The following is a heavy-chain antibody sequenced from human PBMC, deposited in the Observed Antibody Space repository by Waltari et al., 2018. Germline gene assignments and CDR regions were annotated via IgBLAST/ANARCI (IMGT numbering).Heavy chain of an antibody. V-gene: IGHV3-23*01. CDR3: AKDGTMGEPLDY. CDR2: ISGSGCST. D-gene: IGHD3-16*01. J-gene: IGHJ4*02. CDR1: GFTFSSYA. Sequence: EVQLLESGGGLVQPGGSLRLSCAASGFTFSSYAMSWVRQAPGKGLEWVSAISGSGCSTYYADSVKGRFTISRDNAKNTLYLQMNSLRAEDTAVYYCAKDGTMGEPLDYWGQGTLVTVSS.